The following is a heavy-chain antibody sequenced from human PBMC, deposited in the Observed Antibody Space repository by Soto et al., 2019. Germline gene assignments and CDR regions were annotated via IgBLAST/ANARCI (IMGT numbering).Heavy chain of an antibody. CDR3: ARVSRDYYGSGSYYNRTTRNYYYYGMDV. CDR1: GGSISSYY. Sequence: LSETLSLTCTVSGGSISSYYWSWIRQPPGKGLEWIGYIYYSGSTNYNPSLKSRVTISVDTSKNQFSLKLSSVTAADTAVYYCARVSRDYYGSGSYYNRTTRNYYYYGMDVWGQGTTVIVAS. V-gene: IGHV4-59*01. D-gene: IGHD3-10*01. CDR2: IYYSGST. J-gene: IGHJ6*02.